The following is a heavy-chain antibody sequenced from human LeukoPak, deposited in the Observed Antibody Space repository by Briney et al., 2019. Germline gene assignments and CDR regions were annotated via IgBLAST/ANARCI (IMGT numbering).Heavy chain of an antibody. J-gene: IGHJ6*04. CDR1: GFTFSSYE. Sequence: QAGGSLRLSCAASGFTFSSYETNWVRQAPGKGLEWVSYISSSGSTIYYADSVKGRFTISRDNAKNSLYLQMNSLRVEDTAVYYCAELGITMIGGVWGKGTTVTISS. D-gene: IGHD3-10*02. CDR2: ISSSGSTI. V-gene: IGHV3-48*03. CDR3: AELGITMIGGV.